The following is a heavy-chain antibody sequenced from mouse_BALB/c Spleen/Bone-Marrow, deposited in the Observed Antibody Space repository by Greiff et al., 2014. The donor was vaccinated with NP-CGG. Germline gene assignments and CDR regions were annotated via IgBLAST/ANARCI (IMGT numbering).Heavy chain of an antibody. CDR3: ARGTGWYFDV. V-gene: IGHV1-69*01. Sequence: QVQLQQPGAELVMPGASVKMSCKASGYTFTDYWMHWVKQRPGQGLEWIGAIDTSDSYTSYNQKFKGKATLTVDESSSTAYMKLSSLTSEDSAVYYCARGTGWYFDVWGAGTTVTVSS. CDR1: GYTFTDYW. CDR2: IDTSDSYT. D-gene: IGHD4-1*01. J-gene: IGHJ1*01.